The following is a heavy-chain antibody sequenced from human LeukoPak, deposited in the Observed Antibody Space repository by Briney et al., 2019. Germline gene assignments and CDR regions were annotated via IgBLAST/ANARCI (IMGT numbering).Heavy chain of an antibody. CDR2: IDWDDDK. Sequence: SGPTLVNPTQTLTPTCTFSGFSLSTSGMRVSWIRQPPGKALEWLGRIDWDDDKFYSTSLKTKLTISKDTSKNQVVLTMTNMDPVDTATYYCARMDPYDILTGYHLNFDYWGQGTLVTVSS. CDR3: ARMDPYDILTGYHLNFDY. V-gene: IGHV2-70*04. D-gene: IGHD3-9*01. J-gene: IGHJ4*02. CDR1: GFSLSTSGMR.